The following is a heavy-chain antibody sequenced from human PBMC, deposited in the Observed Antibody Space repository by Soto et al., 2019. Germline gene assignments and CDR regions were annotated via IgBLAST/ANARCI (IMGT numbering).Heavy chain of an antibody. D-gene: IGHD1-26*01. J-gene: IGHJ6*02. CDR1: GGSFSDYI. CDR2: INHSGSA. CDR3: ARGLISGSHYSGPGAMDV. V-gene: IGHV4-34*01. Sequence: PSETLSLTCDVYGGSFSDYIWTWIRQTPGKGLQWIGQINHSGSANYNPSLKSRVTISVHTSSSQFSLELSSVTAADTAVYYCARGLISGSHYSGPGAMDVWGQGTTVTVSS.